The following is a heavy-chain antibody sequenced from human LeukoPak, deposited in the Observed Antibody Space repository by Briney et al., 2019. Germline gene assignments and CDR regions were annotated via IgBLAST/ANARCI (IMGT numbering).Heavy chain of an antibody. D-gene: IGHD3-3*01. Sequence: PSETLSLTCTVSGGSISSGGYYWSWIRQHPGKGLEWIGYIYYSGSTYYNPSLKSRVTISVDTSKNQFSLKLSSVTAADTAVYYCARVYDFWSGPREYAYWGQGTLVTVSS. CDR3: ARVYDFWSGPREYAY. CDR1: GGSISSGGYY. CDR2: IYYSGST. V-gene: IGHV4-31*03. J-gene: IGHJ4*02.